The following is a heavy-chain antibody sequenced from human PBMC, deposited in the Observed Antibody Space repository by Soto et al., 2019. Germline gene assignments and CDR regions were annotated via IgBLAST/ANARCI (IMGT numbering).Heavy chain of an antibody. Sequence: QVQLQESGPGLVKPSQTLSLSCTVSGGSISSGGYYWSWIRQHPGKGLEWIGYIYYSGSTYYNPSLKSRVTISVDTSKNQFSLKLSSVTAADTAVYYCARDFVYNDYYYGMDVWGQGTTVTVSS. D-gene: IGHD1-20*01. J-gene: IGHJ6*02. CDR2: IYYSGST. V-gene: IGHV4-31*03. CDR3: ARDFVYNDYYYGMDV. CDR1: GGSISSGGYY.